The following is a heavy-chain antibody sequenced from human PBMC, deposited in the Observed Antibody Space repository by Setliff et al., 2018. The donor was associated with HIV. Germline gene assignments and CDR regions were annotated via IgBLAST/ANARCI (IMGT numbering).Heavy chain of an antibody. D-gene: IGHD2-2*01. Sequence: PGGSLRLSCAASGFTFNNYWMSWVRQAPGKGLEWVANIKQDGSEKKYEDSVKGRFSISRDNAKQSMYLQMDSLRAEDTAVYYCAGHSTTWYPNWFDPWGQGTLVTVSS. CDR2: IKQDGSEK. CDR1: GFTFNNYW. V-gene: IGHV3-7*03. CDR3: AGHSTTWYPNWFDP. J-gene: IGHJ5*02.